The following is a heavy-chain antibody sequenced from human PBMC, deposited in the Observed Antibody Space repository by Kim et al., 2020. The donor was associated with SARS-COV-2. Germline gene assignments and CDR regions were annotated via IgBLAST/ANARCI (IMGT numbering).Heavy chain of an antibody. CDR1: GFTFSSYG. D-gene: IGHD4-17*01. CDR3: AKDAGPMVTTDYFDY. J-gene: IGHJ4*02. Sequence: GGSLRLSCAASGFTFSSYGMHWVRQAPGKGLEWVAVISYDGSNKYYADSVKGRFTISRDNSKNTLYLQMNSLRAEDTAVYYCAKDAGPMVTTDYFDYWGQGTLVTVSS. CDR2: ISYDGSNK. V-gene: IGHV3-30*18.